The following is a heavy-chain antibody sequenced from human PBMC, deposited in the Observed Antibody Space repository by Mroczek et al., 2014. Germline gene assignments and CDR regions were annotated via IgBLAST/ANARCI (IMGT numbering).Heavy chain of an antibody. V-gene: IGHV4-4*07. Sequence: QVQLQESGPGLVKPSETLSLTCTVSGGSISSYYWSWIRQPAGKGLEWIGRIYTSGSTNYNPSLKSRVTMSVDTSKNQFSLKLSSVTAADTAVYYCARTRGSMLVPADKYNWFDPWGQGTLVTVSS. D-gene: IGHD2-2*01. CDR3: ARTRGSMLVPADKYNWFDP. CDR1: GGSISSYY. J-gene: IGHJ5*02. CDR2: IYTSGST.